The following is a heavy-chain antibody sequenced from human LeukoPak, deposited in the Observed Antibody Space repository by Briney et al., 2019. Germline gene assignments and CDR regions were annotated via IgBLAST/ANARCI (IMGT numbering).Heavy chain of an antibody. CDR1: GFTFSSYS. V-gene: IGHV3-21*01. J-gene: IGHJ4*02. Sequence: GGSLRLSCAASGFTFSSYSMNWVRQAPGKGLEWVSSISSSSSYIYYADSVKGRFTISRDNAKNSLYLQMNSLRAEDTAVYYCARDLRGMVRRVIIPPSDYWGQGTLVTVSS. CDR2: ISSSSSYI. CDR3: ARDLRGMVRRVIIPPSDY. D-gene: IGHD3-10*01.